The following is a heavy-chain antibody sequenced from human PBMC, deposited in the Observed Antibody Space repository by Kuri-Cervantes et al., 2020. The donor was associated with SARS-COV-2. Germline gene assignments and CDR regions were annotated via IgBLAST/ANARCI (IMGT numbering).Heavy chain of an antibody. CDR3: ARETGEGWFDP. Sequence: GSLRLSCTVSGGSISSHYWSWIRQPPGKGLEWIGSIYHSGSTYYNPSLKSRVTISVDTSKNQFSLKLSSVTAADTAVYYCARETGEGWFDPWGQGTLVTVSS. J-gene: IGHJ5*02. V-gene: IGHV4-38-2*02. D-gene: IGHD7-27*01. CDR2: IYHSGST. CDR1: GGSISSHY.